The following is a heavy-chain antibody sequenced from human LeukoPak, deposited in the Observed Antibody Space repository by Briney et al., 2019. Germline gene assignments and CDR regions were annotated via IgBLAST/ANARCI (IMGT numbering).Heavy chain of an antibody. CDR2: IYPSDSDT. Sequence: KVSCKASGGTFSSYAISWVRQAPGQGLEWMGVIYPSDSDTRYSPSFQGQVTISADKSIDTAYLQWSSLKASDTAMYYCARQRDSGFDFDSWGQGTLVTVSS. CDR3: ARQRDSGFDFDS. V-gene: IGHV5-51*01. D-gene: IGHD5-12*01. J-gene: IGHJ4*02. CDR1: GGTFSSYA.